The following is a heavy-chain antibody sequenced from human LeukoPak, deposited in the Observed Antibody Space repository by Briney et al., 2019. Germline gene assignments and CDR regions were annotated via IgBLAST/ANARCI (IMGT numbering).Heavy chain of an antibody. V-gene: IGHV3-33*01. J-gene: IGHJ4*02. CDR1: GFTFSCCV. CDR3: ARWYGGNNGRLDS. Sequence: GGSLRLSCAASGFTFSCCVMHWVRQAPGKGLEWLGFVWNDGHDQDYADSVKGRITISRDNFKNNVYLQMDSLRDEDTAVYYCARWYGGNNGRLDSWGQGTLVTVSS. D-gene: IGHD4-23*01. CDR2: VWNDGHDQ.